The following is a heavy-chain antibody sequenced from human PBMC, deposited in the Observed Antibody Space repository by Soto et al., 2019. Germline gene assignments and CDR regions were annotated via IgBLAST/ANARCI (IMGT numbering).Heavy chain of an antibody. CDR1: GGSISIGGYS. Sequence: SETLSISCTFSGGSISIGGYSWSWIRQHPGKGIAWIGYIYYSGSTYYNPSLKSRVTISVDTSKNQFSLKLSSVTAADTAVYYCARDSRSARFGELLKDYGMDVWGQGTTVTVSS. CDR3: ARDSRSARFGELLKDYGMDV. D-gene: IGHD3-10*01. J-gene: IGHJ6*01. V-gene: IGHV4-31*03. CDR2: IYYSGST.